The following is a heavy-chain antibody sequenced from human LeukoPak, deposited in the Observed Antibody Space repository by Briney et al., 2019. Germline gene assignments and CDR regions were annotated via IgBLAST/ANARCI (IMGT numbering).Heavy chain of an antibody. CDR1: GYSFTNYW. D-gene: IGHD3-10*01. V-gene: IGHV5-51*01. J-gene: IGHJ4*02. CDR3: ARRAAAGEFDS. Sequence: GESLKISCQGSGYSFTNYWIGWVRRVPGRGLEWMGNIFPGDSDSTYSPSFQGRVILSVDKSINTAYLQWTNLKTSDNAIYYCARRAAAGEFDSWGQGTLVTVSP. CDR2: IFPGDSDS.